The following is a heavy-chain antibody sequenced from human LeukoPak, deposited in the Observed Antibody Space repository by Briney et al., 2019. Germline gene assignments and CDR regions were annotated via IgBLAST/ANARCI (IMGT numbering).Heavy chain of an antibody. CDR2: IIPIFGTA. J-gene: IGHJ4*02. V-gene: IGHV1-69*05. CDR3: ARVGVDYTFPFDY. D-gene: IGHD4-11*01. CDR1: GGTFSSYA. Sequence: ASVKVSCKAPGGTFSSYAIGWVRQAPGQGLERMGGIIPIFGTANYAQKFQGRVTITTDESTSTAYMELSSLRSEDTAVYYCARVGVDYTFPFDYWGQGTLVTVSS.